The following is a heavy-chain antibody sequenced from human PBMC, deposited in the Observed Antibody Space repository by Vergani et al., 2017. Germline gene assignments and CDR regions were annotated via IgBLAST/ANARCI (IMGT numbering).Heavy chain of an antibody. V-gene: IGHV4-34*02. CDR1: GGSLSGYF. D-gene: IGHD3-16*01. CDR3: ASRRPRLNLGSKSNAWTVDS. J-gene: IGHJ4*02. CDR2: ITAIGSA. Sequence: QVHLQQRGAGVLKPSETLSLTCGVIGGSLSGYFWSWIRQSPGRGLEWIGEITAIGSAKYSPSATSRVTISVDTSRGEFTLTVTSVTAADTGLYFCASRRPRLNLGSKSNAWTVDSWGQGTLVTVSS.